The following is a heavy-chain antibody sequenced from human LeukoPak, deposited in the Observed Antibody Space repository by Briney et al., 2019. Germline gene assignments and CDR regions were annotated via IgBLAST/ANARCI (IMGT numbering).Heavy chain of an antibody. V-gene: IGHV3-48*04. D-gene: IGHD3-16*01. CDR3: VRDLFGRDRRPFDC. J-gene: IGHJ4*02. Sequence: GGSLRLSCAASGFTSSHYSMHWVRQAPGKGLECVSYINDNSDTIFYADSVKGRFTISRDNAKNSLYLQMNSLGAEDTAVYYCVRDLFGRDRRPFDCWGQGTLVTVSS. CDR1: GFTSSHYS. CDR2: INDNSDTI.